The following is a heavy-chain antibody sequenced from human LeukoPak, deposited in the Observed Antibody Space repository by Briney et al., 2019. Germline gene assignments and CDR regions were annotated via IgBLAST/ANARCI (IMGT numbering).Heavy chain of an antibody. Sequence: PGGSLRLSCAASGFTFYIYAIHWVRQGPGKGLQWVAVIGDDGSHKAYVDSVKGRFTISRDNSKNTLYLQMNSLRAEDTAVYYCARDTTGHYDYWGQGTLVTVSS. V-gene: IGHV3-30-3*01. CDR3: ARDTTGHYDY. CDR2: IGDDGSHK. D-gene: IGHD1-1*01. CDR1: GFTFYIYA. J-gene: IGHJ4*02.